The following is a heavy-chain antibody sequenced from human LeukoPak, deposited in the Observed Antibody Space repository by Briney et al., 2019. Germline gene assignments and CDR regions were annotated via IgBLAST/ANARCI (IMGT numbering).Heavy chain of an antibody. J-gene: IGHJ5*02. Sequence: ASVKVSFKASGYTFTSYGISWVRQAPGQGLEWLGWISAYNGNTNYAQELQGRVTMTTDTSTSTAYMELRSLRSDDTAVYYCARTSIYGDYPTSLNWFDPWGQGTLVTVSS. D-gene: IGHD4-17*01. V-gene: IGHV1-18*01. CDR2: ISAYNGNT. CDR3: ARTSIYGDYPTSLNWFDP. CDR1: GYTFTSYG.